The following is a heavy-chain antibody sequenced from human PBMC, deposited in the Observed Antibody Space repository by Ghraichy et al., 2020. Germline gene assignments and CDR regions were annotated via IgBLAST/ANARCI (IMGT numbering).Heavy chain of an antibody. CDR1: GYTFTGYY. J-gene: IGHJ6*02. D-gene: IGHD2-2*01. CDR2: INPNSGGT. V-gene: IGHV1-2*02. Sequence: ASVKVSCKASGYTFTGYYMHWVRQAPGQGLEWMGWINPNSGGTNYAQKFQGRVTMTRDTSISTAYMELSSLRSEDTAVYYCATRIVVVPAAEAYYYGMDVWGQGTTVTVSS. CDR3: ATRIVVVPAAEAYYYGMDV.